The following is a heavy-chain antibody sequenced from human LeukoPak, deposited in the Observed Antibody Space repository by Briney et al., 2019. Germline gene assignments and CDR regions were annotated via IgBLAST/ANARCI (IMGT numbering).Heavy chain of an antibody. J-gene: IGHJ4*02. V-gene: IGHV4-39*07. CDR3: ARFRRSVRGADY. CDR1: GGSISSGSYY. Sequence: SETLSLTCTVSGGSISSGSYYWSWIRQLPGKGLEWIGEINHSGSTNYNPSLKSRVTISVDTSKNQFSLKLSSVTAADTAVYYCARFRRSVRGADYWGQGTLVTVSS. D-gene: IGHD3-10*01. CDR2: INHSGST.